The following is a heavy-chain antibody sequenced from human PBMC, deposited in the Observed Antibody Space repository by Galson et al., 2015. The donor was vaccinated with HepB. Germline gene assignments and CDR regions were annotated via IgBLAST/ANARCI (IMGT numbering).Heavy chain of an antibody. CDR2: IVIGSGDT. J-gene: IGHJ1*01. Sequence: SVKVSCKASGFTFSNSAMQWVRQAHGQGLEWIGWIVIGSGDTNSAPKFQERVTFTRDMSTSTAYMELSSLKFEDTAIYYCAADSPLRFPFRAVRWGQGTLVTVSS. CDR3: AADSPLRFPFRAVR. V-gene: IGHV1-58*02. CDR1: GFTFSNSA. D-gene: IGHD3-16*01.